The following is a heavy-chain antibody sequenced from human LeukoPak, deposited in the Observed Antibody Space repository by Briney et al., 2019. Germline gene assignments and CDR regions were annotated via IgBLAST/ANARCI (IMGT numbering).Heavy chain of an antibody. Sequence: SETLSLTCAVYGGSFSGDYWSWIRQPPGKGLEWIGEINHSGSTNYNPSLKNRVTISVDTSKNQFSLKLSSVTAADTAVYYCAGESGSFPFDIWGQGTMVTVSS. D-gene: IGHD1-26*01. CDR1: GGSFSGDY. CDR2: INHSGST. V-gene: IGHV4-34*01. J-gene: IGHJ3*02. CDR3: AGESGSFPFDI.